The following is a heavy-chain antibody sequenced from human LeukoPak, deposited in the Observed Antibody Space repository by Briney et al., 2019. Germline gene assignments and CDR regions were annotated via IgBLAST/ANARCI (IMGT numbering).Heavy chain of an antibody. J-gene: IGHJ5*02. V-gene: IGHV4-59*10. CDR1: GGSFSGYH. Sequence: PSETLSLTCGVYGGSFSGYHWTWIRQPAGKGLEWIGRIYTSGSTNYNPSLKSRVTMSVDTSKNQFSLKLSSVTAADTAVYYCAGGDYDFWNWFDPWGQGTLVTVSS. CDR2: IYTSGST. D-gene: IGHD3-3*01. CDR3: AGGDYDFWNWFDP.